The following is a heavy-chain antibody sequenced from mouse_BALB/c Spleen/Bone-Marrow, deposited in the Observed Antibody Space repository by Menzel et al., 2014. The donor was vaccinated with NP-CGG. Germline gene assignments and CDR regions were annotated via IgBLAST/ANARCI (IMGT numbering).Heavy chain of an antibody. J-gene: IGHJ1*01. Sequence: DVQLVESGGGLVKPGGSLKLSCAASGFTFSTYAMSWVRQTPEKRLEWVASIYSGGSTYYPDSVKGRFTISRDNARNILYLQMNSLRSEDTAMYYCARRYYGYWYFDVWGAGTTVTVSS. D-gene: IGHD1-1*01. CDR3: ARRYYGYWYFDV. CDR2: IYSGGST. V-gene: IGHV5-6-5*01. CDR1: GFTFSTYA.